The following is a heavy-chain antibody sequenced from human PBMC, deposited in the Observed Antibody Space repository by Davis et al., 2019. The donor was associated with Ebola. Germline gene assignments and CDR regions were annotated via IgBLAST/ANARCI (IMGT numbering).Heavy chain of an antibody. V-gene: IGHV4-59*01. CDR3: ARNHRGALDY. CDR2: IYYSGST. J-gene: IGHJ4*02. Sequence: PGGSLRLSCTVSGGSISSYYWSWIRQPPGKGLEWIGYIYYSGSTNYNPSLKSRVTISVDTSKNQFSLKLSSVTAADTAVYYCARNHRGALDYWGQGTLVTVSS. CDR1: GGSISSYY. D-gene: IGHD1-26*01.